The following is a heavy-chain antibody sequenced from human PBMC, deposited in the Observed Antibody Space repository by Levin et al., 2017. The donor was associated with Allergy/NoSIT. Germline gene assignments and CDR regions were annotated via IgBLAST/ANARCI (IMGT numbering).Heavy chain of an antibody. J-gene: IGHJ4*02. V-gene: IGHV1-18*01. D-gene: IGHD3-16*02. Sequence: ASVKFSCKASGYTFTSYGITWVRRAPGQGLEWMGWISAYNGNTDYAQKLQGRVTMTTDTSTSTAYMELRSLRSDDTAVYYCARDRDYVWGSYRHTLDYWGQGTLVTVSS. CDR1: GYTFTSYG. CDR3: ARDRDYVWGSYRHTLDY. CDR2: ISAYNGNT.